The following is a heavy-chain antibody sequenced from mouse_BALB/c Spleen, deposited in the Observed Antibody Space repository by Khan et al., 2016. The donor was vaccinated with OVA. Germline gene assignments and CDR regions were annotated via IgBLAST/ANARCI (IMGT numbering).Heavy chain of an antibody. CDR2: ITYSGNT. J-gene: IGHJ4*01. CDR3: ARSYGSWAMDY. Sequence: EVQLQESGPSLVKPSQTLSLTCSVTGDSITSGFWNWIRKFPGNKFEYLGYITYSGNTYYNPSLKSRISITRATSKSQYYLQLNSVTTEDPATYYCARSYGSWAMDYWGQGTSVTVSS. V-gene: IGHV3-8*02. D-gene: IGHD1-1*01. CDR1: GDSITSGF.